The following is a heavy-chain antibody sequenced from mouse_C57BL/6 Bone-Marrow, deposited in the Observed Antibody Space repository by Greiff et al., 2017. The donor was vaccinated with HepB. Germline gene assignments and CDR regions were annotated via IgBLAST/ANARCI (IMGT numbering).Heavy chain of an antibody. Sequence: EVKLLESGEGLVKPGGSLKLSCAASGFTFSSYAMSWVRQTPEKRLEWVAYISSGGDYIYYADTVKGRFTISRDNARNTLYLQMSSLKSEDTAMYYCTRDTGDYDYWGQGTTLTVSS. CDR2: ISSGGDYI. J-gene: IGHJ2*01. CDR3: TRDTGDYDY. V-gene: IGHV5-9-1*02. D-gene: IGHD2-13*01. CDR1: GFTFSSYA.